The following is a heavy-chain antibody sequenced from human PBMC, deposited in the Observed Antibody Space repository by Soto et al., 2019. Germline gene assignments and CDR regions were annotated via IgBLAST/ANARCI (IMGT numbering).Heavy chain of an antibody. CDR3: ARDRISRTTGNYYYGMDV. Sequence: QVHVVESGGGVVQPGTSVRLSCAASGFTFSDYTFHWVRQAPGNGLDWVAVISFDGNNQYYTDSVKGRFTVSRDESKDTVTLLMNSLRPEDTGVYYCARDRISRTTGNYYYGMDVWGQGTTVTVS. J-gene: IGHJ6*02. D-gene: IGHD1-7*01. CDR1: GFTFSDYT. CDR2: ISFDGNNQ. V-gene: IGHV3-30-3*01.